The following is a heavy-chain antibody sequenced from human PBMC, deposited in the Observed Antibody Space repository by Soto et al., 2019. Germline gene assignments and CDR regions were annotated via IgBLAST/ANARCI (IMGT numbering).Heavy chain of an antibody. V-gene: IGHV3-53*01. J-gene: IGHJ4*02. D-gene: IGHD3-16*01. CDR2: VHGGGST. Sequence: VQLGESGGGLIQPGGSLRLSCAASGFTVSNNHMTWVRQAAGKGLELVSFVHGGGSTSYADSVKGRFTISRDNSKNSLYIQMDSLRAEETAIYYCAGRLTTAASLDYWGRGTLVTVSS. CDR3: AGRLTTAASLDY. CDR1: GFTVSNNH.